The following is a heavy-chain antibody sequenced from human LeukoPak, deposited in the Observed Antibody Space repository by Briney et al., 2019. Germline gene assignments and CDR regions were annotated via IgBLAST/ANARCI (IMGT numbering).Heavy chain of an antibody. D-gene: IGHD3-22*01. J-gene: IGHJ3*02. CDR1: GGSISSGSYY. V-gene: IGHV4-61*02. CDR3: ARAMSNFCPPRRTFDI. CDR2: IYTSGST. Sequence: SETLSLTCTVSGGSISSGSYYWSWIRQPAGKGLEWIGRIYTSGSTNYNPSLKSRVTISVDTSKNQFSLKLSSVTAADTAVYYCARAMSNFCPPRRTFDIWGQGTMVTVSS.